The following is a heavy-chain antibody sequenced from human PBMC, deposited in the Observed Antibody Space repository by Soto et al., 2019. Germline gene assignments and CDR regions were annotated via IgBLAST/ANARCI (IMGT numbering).Heavy chain of an antibody. D-gene: IGHD1-26*01. Sequence: EVQLLESGGGLVQPGGSLRLPCAASGFTFGSYAMSWVRQAPGKGLEWVSAISGSGGSTYYADSVKGRFTISRDNSKNTLYLQMNSLRAEDTAVYYCAKDRGATAWTAYGMDVWGQGTTVTVSS. CDR2: ISGSGGST. CDR1: GFTFGSYA. CDR3: AKDRGATAWTAYGMDV. J-gene: IGHJ6*02. V-gene: IGHV3-23*01.